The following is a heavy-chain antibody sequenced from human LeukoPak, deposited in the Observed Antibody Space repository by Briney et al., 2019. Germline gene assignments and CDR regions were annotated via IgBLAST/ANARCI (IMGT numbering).Heavy chain of an antibody. CDR3: ARLRRDFWSGYLNWFDP. CDR2: IYHSGST. D-gene: IGHD3-3*01. J-gene: IGHJ5*02. CDR1: GYSISSGYY. V-gene: IGHV4-38-2*01. Sequence: SETLSLTCAVSGYSISSGYYWGWIRQPPGKGLEWIGSIYHSGSTYYNPSLKSRFTISVATSKNQFSLKLSSVTAADTAVYYCARLRRDFWSGYLNWFDPWGQGTLVTVSS.